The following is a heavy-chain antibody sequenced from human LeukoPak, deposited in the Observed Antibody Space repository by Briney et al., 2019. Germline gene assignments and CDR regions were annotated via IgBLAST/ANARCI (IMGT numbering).Heavy chain of an antibody. Sequence: SQTLSLTCAISGDSVSSTNGVAWNWIRQSPSRGLEWLGRTYYRARWYNDYAESVKSRITVNPDTSKNQFSLQLNSVTPEDTAVYYCARDLREQQLVLGLFDYWGQGTPVTVSS. CDR2: TYYRARWYN. V-gene: IGHV6-1*01. CDR3: ARDLREQQLVLGLFDY. CDR1: GDSVSSTNGVA. D-gene: IGHD6-13*01. J-gene: IGHJ4*02.